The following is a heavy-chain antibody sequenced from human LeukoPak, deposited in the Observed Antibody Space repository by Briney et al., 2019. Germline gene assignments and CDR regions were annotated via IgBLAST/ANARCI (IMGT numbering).Heavy chain of an antibody. CDR2: ISYDGSNK. Sequence: PGGSLRLSCAASGFTFSSYAMHWVRQAPGKGLEWVAVISYDGSNKYYADSVKGRFTISRDNSKNTLYLQMNSLRAEDTAVYYCARMDIVVVVAATTGFDYWGQGTLVTVSS. D-gene: IGHD2-15*01. CDR3: ARMDIVVVVAATTGFDY. CDR1: GFTFSSYA. V-gene: IGHV3-30-3*01. J-gene: IGHJ4*02.